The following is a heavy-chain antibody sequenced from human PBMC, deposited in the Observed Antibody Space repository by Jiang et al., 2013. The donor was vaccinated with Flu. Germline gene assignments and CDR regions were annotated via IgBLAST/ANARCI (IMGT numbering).Heavy chain of an antibody. Sequence: GAEVKKPGASVKVSCKASGYTFSGYYLHWVRQAPGQGLEWMGRINPTSGGTNYAQNFQGRVTMTRDMSISTGYMDLSSLISDDTAVYYCARSMRVWTSSWETAEYFQYWGQGTLVTVSS. J-gene: IGHJ1*01. CDR2: INPTSGGT. CDR1: GYTFSGYY. D-gene: IGHD6-13*01. CDR3: ARSMRVWTSSWETAEYFQY. V-gene: IGHV1-2*06.